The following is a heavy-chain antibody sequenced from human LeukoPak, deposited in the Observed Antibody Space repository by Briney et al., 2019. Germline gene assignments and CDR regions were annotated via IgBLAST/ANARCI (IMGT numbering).Heavy chain of an antibody. CDR1: GYSFTSYW. V-gene: IGHV5-51*01. CDR3: ARHWEGYCSSTSCYTSYYYMDV. J-gene: IGHJ6*03. CDR2: IYPGDSDT. D-gene: IGHD2-2*02. Sequence: PGESLKISCKGSGYSFTSYWIGWVRQMPGKGLEWMGIIYPGDSDTRYSPSFQGQVTISADKYISTAYLQWSSLKASDTAMYYCARHWEGYCSSTSCYTSYYYMDVWGKGTTVTVSS.